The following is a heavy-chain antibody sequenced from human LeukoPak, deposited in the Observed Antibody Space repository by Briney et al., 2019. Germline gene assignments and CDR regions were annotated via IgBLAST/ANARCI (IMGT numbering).Heavy chain of an antibody. J-gene: IGHJ5*02. Sequence: GGSLRLSCAASGFTFSSYWMSWVRQAPGKGLEWVANIKQDGSEKYYVDSVKGRFTISRDNAKNSLYLQMNSLRAEDTAVYYCARDEGCSSTSCWLRSPPRWFDPWGQGTLVTVSS. CDR1: GFTFSSYW. CDR3: ARDEGCSSTSCWLRSPPRWFDP. CDR2: IKQDGSEK. D-gene: IGHD2-2*01. V-gene: IGHV3-7*01.